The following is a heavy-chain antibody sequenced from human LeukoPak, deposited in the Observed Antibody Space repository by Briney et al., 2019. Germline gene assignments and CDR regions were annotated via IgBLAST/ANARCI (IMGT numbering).Heavy chain of an antibody. J-gene: IGHJ4*02. D-gene: IGHD5-12*01. CDR3: ASSGYDLSGFDY. CDR2: IYYSGST. V-gene: IGHV4-61*01. CDR1: GGSVSSGSYY. Sequence: SETLSLTCTVSGGSVSSGSYYWSWIRQPPGKGLEWIGYIYYSGSTNYNPSLKSRVTISVDTSKNQFSLKPSSVTAADTAVYYCASSGYDLSGFDYWGQGTLVTVSS.